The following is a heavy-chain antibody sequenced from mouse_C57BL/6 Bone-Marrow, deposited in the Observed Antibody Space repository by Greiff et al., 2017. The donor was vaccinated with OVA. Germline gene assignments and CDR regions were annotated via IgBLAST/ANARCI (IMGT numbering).Heavy chain of an antibody. D-gene: IGHD1-1*01. CDR3: ARHYYYGSSFYWYFDV. V-gene: IGHV1-55*01. Sequence: QVQLQQPGAELVKPGASVKMSCTASGYTFTSYCITWVKQRPGQGLEWIGDIYPGSGSTNYNEKFKGKATLTVDTSSSTAYMQLSSLTSEDSAVYYGARHYYYGSSFYWYFDVWGKGTTVTVSS. J-gene: IGHJ1*03. CDR2: IYPGSGST. CDR1: GYTFTSYC.